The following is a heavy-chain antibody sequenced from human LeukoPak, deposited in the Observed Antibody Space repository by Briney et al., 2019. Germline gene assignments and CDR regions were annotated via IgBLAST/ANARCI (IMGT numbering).Heavy chain of an antibody. CDR1: GGSISSYY. J-gene: IGHJ5*02. Sequence: SETLSLTCTVSGGSISSYYWSWIRQPPGKGLEWIGYIYYSGSTNYNPSLKSRVTISVDTSKNQFSLKLSSVTAADTAVYYCARDKGTYYYGYNWFDPWGQGTLVTVSS. D-gene: IGHD3-10*01. V-gene: IGHV4-59*12. CDR3: ARDKGTYYYGYNWFDP. CDR2: IYYSGST.